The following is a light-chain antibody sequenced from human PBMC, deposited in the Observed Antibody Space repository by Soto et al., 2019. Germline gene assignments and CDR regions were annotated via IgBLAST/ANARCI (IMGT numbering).Light chain of an antibody. CDR2: DVS. Sequence: QSALTQPASVSGSPGQSITISCTGTSRDVGAYNYVSWYQQHPGKVPKLMICDVSNRPSGVSDRFSGSKSGNTASLTISGLQAEDEAAYYCSSYTRSSTLVFGTGTQLTVL. CDR3: SSYTRSSTLV. J-gene: IGLJ7*01. V-gene: IGLV2-14*01. CDR1: SRDVGAYNY.